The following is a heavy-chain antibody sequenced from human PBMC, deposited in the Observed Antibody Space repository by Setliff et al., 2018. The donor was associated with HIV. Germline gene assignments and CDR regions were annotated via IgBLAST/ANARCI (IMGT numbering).Heavy chain of an antibody. J-gene: IGHJ4*02. CDR1: DGSISTGSYY. CDR2: IYTSGST. V-gene: IGHV4-61*02. CDR3: ARAADYHDSSGYWAPPRYFDY. D-gene: IGHD3-22*01. Sequence: PSETLSLTCTVADGSISTGSYYWSWVRQPAGRGLEWIGRIYTSGSTNYNPSLKSRVSISVDTSKKQFSLKLSSVSAADTAVYYCARAADYHDSSGYWAPPRYFDYWGQGTLVTVSS.